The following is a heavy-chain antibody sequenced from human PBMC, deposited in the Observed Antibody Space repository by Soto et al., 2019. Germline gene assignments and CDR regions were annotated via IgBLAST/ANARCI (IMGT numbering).Heavy chain of an antibody. Sequence: PSETLSLTCVISGDSVSSKRAACNWIRQSPSRGLEWLGRTYYRSKWFDDYAVSVKSRIIVNPDTSKNQVSLQLTSVTPEDTAVYYCVRTTDLYDSVATFDMWGQGTMVTAS. V-gene: IGHV6-1*01. CDR3: VRTTDLYDSVATFDM. CDR1: GDSVSSKRAA. J-gene: IGHJ3*02. CDR2: TYYRSKWFD. D-gene: IGHD3-16*01.